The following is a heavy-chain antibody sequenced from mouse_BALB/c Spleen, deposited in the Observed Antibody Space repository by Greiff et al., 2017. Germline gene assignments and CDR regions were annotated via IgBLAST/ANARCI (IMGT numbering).Heavy chain of an antibody. CDR1: GFTFSSYY. CDR3: ARHDGHYGSTYFDY. V-gene: IGHV5-6-2*01. J-gene: IGHJ2*01. CDR2: INSNGGST. D-gene: IGHD1-1*01. Sequence: EVQLVESGGGLVKLGGSLKLSCAASGFTFSSYYMSWVRQTPEKRLELVAAINSNGGSTYYPDTVKGRFTISRDNAKNTLYLQMSSLKSEDTALYYCARHDGHYGSTYFDYWGQGTTLTVSS.